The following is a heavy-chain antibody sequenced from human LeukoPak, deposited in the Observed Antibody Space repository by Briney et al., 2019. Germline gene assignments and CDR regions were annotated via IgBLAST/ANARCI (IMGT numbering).Heavy chain of an antibody. V-gene: IGHV7-4-1*02. CDR2: INTNTGNP. CDR1: GYTFTSYA. CDR3: ARVTPIGAHPLNRFDP. Sequence: ASVKVSCKASGYTFTSYAMNWVRQAPGQGLEWMGWINTNTGNPTYAQGFTGRFVFSLDTSVSTAYLQISSLKAEDTAVYYCARVTPIGAHPLNRFDPWGQGTLVTVSS. J-gene: IGHJ5*02.